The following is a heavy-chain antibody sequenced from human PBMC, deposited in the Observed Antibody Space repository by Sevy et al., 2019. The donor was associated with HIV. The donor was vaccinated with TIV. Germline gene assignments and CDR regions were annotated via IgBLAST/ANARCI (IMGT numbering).Heavy chain of an antibody. Sequence: GGSLRLSCAASGFTFDDYAMHWVRQAPGKGLEWVSGITWNSGTIGYADSVKGRFTISRDNAKNSLYLQMNSLRAEDTALYYCAKAFWSGYLIGRYYYGMDVWGQGTTVTVSS. D-gene: IGHD3-3*01. V-gene: IGHV3-9*01. CDR1: GFTFDDYA. CDR2: ITWNSGTI. CDR3: AKAFWSGYLIGRYYYGMDV. J-gene: IGHJ6*02.